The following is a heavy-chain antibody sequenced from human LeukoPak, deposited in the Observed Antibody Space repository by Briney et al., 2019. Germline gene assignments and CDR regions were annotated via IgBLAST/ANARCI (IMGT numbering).Heavy chain of an antibody. CDR2: IRYDGSNK. Sequence: GGSLRLSCAASGFTFSSYDMHWVRQAPGKGLEWVAFIRYDGSNKYYTDSVKGRFTISRDNSKNTLYLQMNSLRAEDTAVYYCAKDQYSSSYYFDYWGQGTLVTVSS. CDR1: GFTFSSYD. V-gene: IGHV3-30*02. J-gene: IGHJ4*02. CDR3: AKDQYSSSYYFDY. D-gene: IGHD6-6*01.